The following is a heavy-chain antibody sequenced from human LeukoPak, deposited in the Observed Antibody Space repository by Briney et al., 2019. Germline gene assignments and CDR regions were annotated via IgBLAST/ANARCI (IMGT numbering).Heavy chain of an antibody. D-gene: IGHD3-16*01. V-gene: IGHV3-48*02. CDR3: ARDRTGPITFGGVIDY. Sequence: GGSLRLSCAASGFTFSSYSMSWVRQAPGKGLEWVSYISSSSSTIYYADSVKGRFTISRDNAKNSLYLQMNSLRDEDTAVYYCARDRTGPITFGGVIDYWGQGTLVTVSS. CDR2: ISSSSSTI. CDR1: GFTFSSYS. J-gene: IGHJ4*02.